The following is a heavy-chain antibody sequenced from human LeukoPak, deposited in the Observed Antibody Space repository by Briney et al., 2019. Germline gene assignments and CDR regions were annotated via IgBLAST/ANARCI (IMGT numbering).Heavy chain of an antibody. CDR3: AREASGWYFFDY. J-gene: IGHJ4*02. CDR1: GGSFSGYY. CDR2: INHSGST. D-gene: IGHD6-19*01. V-gene: IGHV4-34*01. Sequence: SETLSLTCAVYGGSFSGYYWSWIRQPPGKGLEWIGEINHSGSTNYNPSLKSRVTISVDTSKNQFSLKLSSVTAADTAVYYCAREASGWYFFDYWGQGTLVTVSS.